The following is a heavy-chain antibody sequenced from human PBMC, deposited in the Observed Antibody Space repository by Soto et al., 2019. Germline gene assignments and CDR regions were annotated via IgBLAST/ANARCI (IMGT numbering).Heavy chain of an antibody. CDR2: VNWNGRTT. V-gene: IGHV3-20*04. D-gene: IGHD3-16*01. CDR1: RLTCDDYA. J-gene: IGHJ5*02. CDR3: ARAREYNYVLDL. Sequence: PGGSLSPSCAASRLTCDDYATISIRQAPRKGLDGVASVNWNGRTTLYAAAKKGRFSVSRGNGKNSVYIGMTSLRRNDTIMYFFARAREYNYVLDLWGQAILVTVAS.